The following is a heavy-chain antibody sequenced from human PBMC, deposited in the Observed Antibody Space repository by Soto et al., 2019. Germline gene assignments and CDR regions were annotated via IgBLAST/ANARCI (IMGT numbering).Heavy chain of an antibody. CDR3: ARVRGYGMDV. V-gene: IGHV4-31*03. J-gene: IGHJ6*02. Sequence: QVQLQESGPGLVKPSQTLSLTCTVSGGSISSGGYYWSWIRQHPGKGLEWIGYIYYSGCTYYNPYRKSRVTISVDTSKNQFSLNLSSVTAADTAVYYCARVRGYGMDVWGQGTTVTVSS. CDR1: GGSISSGGYY. CDR2: IYYSGCT.